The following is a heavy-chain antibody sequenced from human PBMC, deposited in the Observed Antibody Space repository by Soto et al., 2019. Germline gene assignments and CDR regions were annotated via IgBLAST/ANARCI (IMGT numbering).Heavy chain of an antibody. V-gene: IGHV4-31*11. D-gene: IGHD6-6*01. J-gene: IGHJ5*02. CDR2: IYSSGST. CDR3: ASEDAARIEPWFDP. CDR1: GGSIISASYS. Sequence: QVQLQESGPRLVKPSQTLSLSCAVSGGSIISASYSWNWIRQSPGRGLEWIGHIYSSGSTYYNPSLKSRVSISVDTSNNQFSLKLPSVTAADTAVYFWASEDAARIEPWFDPRGKGILVTFSS.